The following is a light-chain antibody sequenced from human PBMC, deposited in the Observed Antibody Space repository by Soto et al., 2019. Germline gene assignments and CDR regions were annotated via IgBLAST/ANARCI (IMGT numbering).Light chain of an antibody. CDR3: QSYDSSLSADV. Sequence: QAVVTQPPSVSGAPGQRVTISCTGSSSNIGAGYDVHWYQQLPGTAPKLLIYGNSNRPSGVPDRFSGSKSGTSASLAITGLQAEDEADYYCQSYDSSLSADVFGPGTKLTVL. J-gene: IGLJ1*01. V-gene: IGLV1-40*01. CDR1: SSNIGAGYD. CDR2: GNS.